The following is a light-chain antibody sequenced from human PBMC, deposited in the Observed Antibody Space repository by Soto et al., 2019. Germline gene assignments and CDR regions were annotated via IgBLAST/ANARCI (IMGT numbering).Light chain of an antibody. CDR1: QSVSSN. V-gene: IGKV3-15*01. CDR2: AVS. Sequence: EIVMTQSPATLSVSQGERAALSCRASQSVSSNLAWFQQKPGQAPRLLLYAVSTRATGVPGRFSGSGSGTEFTLTISSLRSEDSAVYYCQQHNHWPSFGQGTKVDIK. CDR3: QQHNHWPS. J-gene: IGKJ2*01.